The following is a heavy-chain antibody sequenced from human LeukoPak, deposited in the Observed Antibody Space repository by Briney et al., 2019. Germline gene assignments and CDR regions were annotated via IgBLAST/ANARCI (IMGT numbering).Heavy chain of an antibody. V-gene: IGHV4-39*07. Sequence: SETLSLTCTVSGGPISGSVTWGWVRQPPGKGLEWIGNFHYDGRTAPNPSLKSRVTMSLDTSTNQFSLKLNSVTATDTALYYCGRVVTAAGLDLWGRGILVTISS. CDR2: FHYDGRT. D-gene: IGHD6-19*01. J-gene: IGHJ5*02. CDR1: GGPISGSVT. CDR3: GRVVTAAGLDL.